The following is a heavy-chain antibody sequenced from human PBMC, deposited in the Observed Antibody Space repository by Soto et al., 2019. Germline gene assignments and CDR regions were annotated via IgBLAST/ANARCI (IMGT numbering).Heavy chain of an antibody. CDR2: ISYDGSNK. J-gene: IGHJ4*02. V-gene: IGHV3-30-3*01. CDR3: ARDRGFWSGLDY. CDR1: GFTFSSYA. D-gene: IGHD3-3*01. Sequence: GGSLRLSCAASGFTFSSYAMHWVRQAPGKGLEWVAVISYDGSNKYYADSVKGRFTISRDNSKNTLYLQMNSLRAEDTAVYYCARDRGFWSGLDYWGQGTLVTVSS.